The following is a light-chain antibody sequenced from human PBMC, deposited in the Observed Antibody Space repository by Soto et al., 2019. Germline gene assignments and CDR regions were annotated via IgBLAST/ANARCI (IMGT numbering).Light chain of an antibody. J-gene: IGKJ2*01. V-gene: IGKV3-20*01. CDR3: HQYGSSPPYT. CDR2: GSS. Sequence: EVVLTQSPGTLSLSPGERATLSCRASQSIINNYLAWYQQRPGQAPRLLIYGSSDRATGIPGSFSGSGSGTDFTLTISRLEPEDFAVYYCHQYGSSPPYTFGQGTKVEI. CDR1: QSIINNY.